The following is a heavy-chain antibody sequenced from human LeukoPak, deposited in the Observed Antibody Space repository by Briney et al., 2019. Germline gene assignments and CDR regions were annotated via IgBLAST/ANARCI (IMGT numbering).Heavy chain of an antibody. D-gene: IGHD1-26*01. CDR3: AREGVGATQFDF. CDR1: GGSISGGSYY. Sequence: PSETLSLTCTVSGGSISGGSYYWSWVRQPPGKGLEGIGYIYYNTGSTTYTPSLRSRVTISLDTSKNQFSLELRSVTSADTTVYYCAREGVGATQFDFWGQATLVAVSS. J-gene: IGHJ4*02. V-gene: IGHV4-61*01. CDR2: IYYNTGST.